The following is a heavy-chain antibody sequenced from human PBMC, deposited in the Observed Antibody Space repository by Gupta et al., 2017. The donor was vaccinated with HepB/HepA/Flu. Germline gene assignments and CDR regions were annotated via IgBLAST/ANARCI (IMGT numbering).Heavy chain of an antibody. D-gene: IGHD3-16*01. CDR2: IQEDGSRK. V-gene: IGHV3-7*01. CDR1: GSTISNYW. J-gene: IGHJ4*02. CDR3: SRHAFCVVDHNAYHDC. Sequence: EVQLVESGGGLVQPGGSLRLSCSASGSTISNYWMVWVRQAPGKGLEWVANIQEDGSRKNYVDSVKGRFTISRDNAKNSLYLQMNNLRAEDTAVYYCSRHAFCVVDHNAYHDCWGQGTLVTVSP.